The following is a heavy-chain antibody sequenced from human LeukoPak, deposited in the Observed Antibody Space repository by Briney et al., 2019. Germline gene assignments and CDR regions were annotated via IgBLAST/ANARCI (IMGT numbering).Heavy chain of an antibody. CDR3: ACHCGAGSSYFDY. V-gene: IGHV3-21*01. CDR2: ISSSSSSNI. Sequence: PGGSLRLSCAASGFTFRSYSMNWVRQAPGKGLEWVSCISSSSSSNIYYADSVKGRFTISRDNAKNSLYLQMNSLRAEDTAVYYCACHCGAGSSYFDYWGQGTLVTVSS. D-gene: IGHD3-10*01. CDR1: GFTFRSYS. J-gene: IGHJ4*02.